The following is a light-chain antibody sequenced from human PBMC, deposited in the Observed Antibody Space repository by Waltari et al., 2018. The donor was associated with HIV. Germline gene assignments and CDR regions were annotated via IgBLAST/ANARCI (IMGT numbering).Light chain of an antibody. CDR1: SSN. CDR3: AAWGDNLSGPVL. Sequence: QSVLTQPPSASGTPGQRVTISCSGSSSNVHWYQKFPGTAPKLLIYRNNQRPSGVPDRFSDSKSGTSASLAISGLRSEDEADYYCAAWGDNLSGPVLFGGGTKLTVL. V-gene: IGLV1-47*01. CDR2: RNN. J-gene: IGLJ2*01.